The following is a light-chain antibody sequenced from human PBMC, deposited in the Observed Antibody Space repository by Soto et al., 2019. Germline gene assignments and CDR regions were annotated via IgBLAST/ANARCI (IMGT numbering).Light chain of an antibody. CDR3: CSYTTSNTRQIV. V-gene: IGLV2-14*01. CDR2: DVS. Sequence: QSALTQPASVSGSPGQSITISCNGTSSDVGGYNYVSWYQQHPGKAPKFMIYDVSNRPSGVSNRFSGSKSGNTASLTISGLQAEYEADYYCCSYTTSNTRQIVFGTGTKLTVL. CDR1: SSDVGGYNY. J-gene: IGLJ1*01.